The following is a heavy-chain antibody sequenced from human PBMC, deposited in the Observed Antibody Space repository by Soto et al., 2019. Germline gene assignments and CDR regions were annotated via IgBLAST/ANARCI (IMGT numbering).Heavy chain of an antibody. CDR1: GGSISSSSYY. CDR2: IYYSGST. J-gene: IGHJ5*02. V-gene: IGHV4-39*01. D-gene: IGHD6-13*01. Sequence: QLQLQESGPGLVKPSETLSLTCTVSGGSISSSSYYWGWIRQPPGKGLEWIGSIYYSGSTYYNPSLKSRVTISVDTSKNQFSLKLSSVTAADTAVYYCARPIAAAGKSLGKESNWFDPWGQGTLVTVSS. CDR3: ARPIAAAGKSLGKESNWFDP.